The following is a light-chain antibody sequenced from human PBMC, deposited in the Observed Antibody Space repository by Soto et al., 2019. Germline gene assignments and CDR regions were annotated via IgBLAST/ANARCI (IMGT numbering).Light chain of an antibody. J-gene: IGLJ2*01. CDR2: EVS. V-gene: IGLV2-14*01. CDR1: SSDVGGYNY. CDR3: SSYTSSSTFRVL. Sequence: QSALTQPASVSGSPGQSITISCTGTSSDVGGYNYVSWYQQHPGKAPKLMICEVSNRPSGVSDRFSGSKSGNTASLTISGLQAEDEADYYCSSYTSSSTFRVLFGGGTKVTVL.